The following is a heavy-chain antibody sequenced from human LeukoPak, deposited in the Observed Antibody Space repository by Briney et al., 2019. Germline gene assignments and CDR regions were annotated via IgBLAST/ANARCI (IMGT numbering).Heavy chain of an antibody. D-gene: IGHD3-10*01. Sequence: PGRSLRLSCAASGFTFRSNGMHWVRQASGKGLEWVGRIRSKANSYATAYAASVKGRFTISRDDSKNTAYLQMNSLKTEDTAVYYCTVLWFGELSNRYYYYYGMDVWGQGTTVTVSS. CDR2: IRSKANSYAT. J-gene: IGHJ6*02. CDR3: TVLWFGELSNRYYYYYGMDV. CDR1: GFTFRSNG. V-gene: IGHV3-73*01.